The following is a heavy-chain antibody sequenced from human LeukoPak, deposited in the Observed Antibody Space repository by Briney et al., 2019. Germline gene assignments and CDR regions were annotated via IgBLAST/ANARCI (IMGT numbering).Heavy chain of an antibody. CDR3: ARGRVTTYYYYMDV. J-gene: IGHJ6*03. V-gene: IGHV1-8*02. CDR2: INPNSGNT. Sequence: VASVKVSCKASGYTFTGYYMHWVRQAPGQGLEWMGWINPNSGNTGYAQKFQGRVTMTRNTSISTAYMELSSLRSEDTAVYYCARGRVTTYYYYMDVWGKGTTVTISS. D-gene: IGHD4-11*01. CDR1: GYTFTGYY.